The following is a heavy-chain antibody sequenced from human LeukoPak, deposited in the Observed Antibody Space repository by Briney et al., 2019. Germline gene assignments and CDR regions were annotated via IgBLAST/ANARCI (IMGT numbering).Heavy chain of an antibody. CDR3: ARDRADFWSGYYHDAFDI. J-gene: IGHJ3*02. D-gene: IGHD3-3*01. CDR1: GYTFTGYY. Sequence: GASVKVSCKASGYTFTGYYMHWVRQAPGQGLEWMGWINPNSGGTNYAQKFQGRVTMTRDTSISTAYMELSRLRSDDTAVYYCARDRADFWSGYYHDAFDIWGQGTMVTVSS. CDR2: INPNSGGT. V-gene: IGHV1-2*02.